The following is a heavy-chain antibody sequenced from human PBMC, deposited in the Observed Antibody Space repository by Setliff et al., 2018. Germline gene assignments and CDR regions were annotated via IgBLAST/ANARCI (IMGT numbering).Heavy chain of an antibody. Sequence: GGSLRLSCAASGLTFSTYWMSWVRQAPGKGLEWVANINQDGSQKYYVGSVRGRFTISRDNAKSSLYLQMNSLRGEDTAIYYCASDPSYASSLYYYLEVWGKGTTVTVSS. CDR3: ASDPSYASSLYYYLEV. V-gene: IGHV3-7*01. CDR2: INQDGSQK. CDR1: GLTFSTYW. D-gene: IGHD6-13*01. J-gene: IGHJ6*03.